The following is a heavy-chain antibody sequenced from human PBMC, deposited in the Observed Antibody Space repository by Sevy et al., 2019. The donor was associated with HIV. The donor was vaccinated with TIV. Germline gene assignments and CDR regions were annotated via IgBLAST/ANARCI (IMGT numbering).Heavy chain of an antibody. D-gene: IGHD6-13*01. V-gene: IGHV3-72*01. CDR1: GFTFSDHY. CDR2: IRNKADSYTT. CDR3: ATHAGIAAAGRVFDY. Sequence: GGSLRLSCAASGFTFSDHYMEWVRQAPGKGLEWVGRIRNKADSYTTEYAASVKGRFTISRDDSKDSLYLLMNSLKTEDTAVYYCATHAGIAAAGRVFDYWGQGTLVTVSS. J-gene: IGHJ4*02.